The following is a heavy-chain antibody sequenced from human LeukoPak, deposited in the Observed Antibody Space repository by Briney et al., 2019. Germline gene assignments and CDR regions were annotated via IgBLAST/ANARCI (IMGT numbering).Heavy chain of an antibody. V-gene: IGHV4-59*08. J-gene: IGHJ3*01. CDR3: ARSYGDYITGAYAFDV. D-gene: IGHD4-17*01. Sequence: SETLSLTCTVSGGSISNNYWSWIRQTPEKGLEWIGYIYDSGSTNYNPSLKRRLTISVDTSKNQFSLKLSSVTAADSAAYYCARSYGDYITGAYAFDVWGQGTMVTVSS. CDR2: IYDSGST. CDR1: GGSISNNY.